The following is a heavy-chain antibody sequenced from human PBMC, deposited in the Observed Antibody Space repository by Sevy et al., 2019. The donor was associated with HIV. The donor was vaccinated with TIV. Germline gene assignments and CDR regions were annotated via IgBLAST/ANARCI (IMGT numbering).Heavy chain of an antibody. J-gene: IGHJ4*02. CDR3: ATEGRDSSGYYFLYYY. Sequence: GGSLRLSCAASGFTFSSYSMNWVRQAPGKGLEWVSYISSRGDIIYYADSVKGRFTISRDNAKNSLFLQMNSLRDEDTAVYDCATEGRDSSGYYFLYYYWGQGTLVTVSS. CDR1: GFTFSSYS. CDR2: ISSRGDII. D-gene: IGHD3-22*01. V-gene: IGHV3-48*02.